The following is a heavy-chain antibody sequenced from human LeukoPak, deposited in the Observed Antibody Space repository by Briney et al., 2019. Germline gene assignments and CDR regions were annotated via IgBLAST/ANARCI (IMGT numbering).Heavy chain of an antibody. CDR1: GGSISSGDYY. CDR2: IYYSGST. Sequence: SQTLSLTCTVSGGSISSGDYYWSWIRQPPGKGQEWIGYIYYSGSTYYNPSLKSRVTISVDTSKNQFSLKLSSVTAADTAVYYCARLGYCSSTSCYTLQGWFDPWGQGTLVTVSS. J-gene: IGHJ5*02. V-gene: IGHV4-30-4*01. CDR3: ARLGYCSSTSCYTLQGWFDP. D-gene: IGHD2-2*02.